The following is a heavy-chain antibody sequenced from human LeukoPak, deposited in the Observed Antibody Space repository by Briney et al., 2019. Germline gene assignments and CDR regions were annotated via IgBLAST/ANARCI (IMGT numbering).Heavy chain of an antibody. CDR3: ASEYYGSGNYYLDY. CDR1: GFTVSSNY. D-gene: IGHD3-10*01. J-gene: IGHJ4*02. CDR2: IYSGGST. V-gene: IGHV3-53*01. Sequence: GGSLRLSCAASGFTVSSNYMSWARQAPGKGLEWVSVIYSGGSTYYADSVKGRFTISRDNSKNTLYLQMNSLRDEDTVVYYCASEYYGSGNYYLDYWGQGTLVTVSS.